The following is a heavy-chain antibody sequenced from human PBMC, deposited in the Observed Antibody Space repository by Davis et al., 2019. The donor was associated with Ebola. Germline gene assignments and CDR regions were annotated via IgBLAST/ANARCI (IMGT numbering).Heavy chain of an antibody. V-gene: IGHV3-23*03. D-gene: IGHD5-12*01. CDR3: ATAQNQYSDYQKWFDY. Sequence: PGGSLRLSCAASGFTFSSYAIHWVRQAPGKGLDWVSVIYSVGTTYYADSVKGRFTISRDNSKNTVYLQMNSLRAEDTAIYHCATAQNQYSDYQKWFDYWGQGTLVTVSS. CDR1: GFTFSSYA. CDR2: IYSVGTT. J-gene: IGHJ4*02.